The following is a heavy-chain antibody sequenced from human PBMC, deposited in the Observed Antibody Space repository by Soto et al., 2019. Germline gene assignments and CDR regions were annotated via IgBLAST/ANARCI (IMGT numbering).Heavy chain of an antibody. Sequence: GASVKVSCKASGYTFTSYGISWVRQAPGQGLEWMGWISAYNGNTNYAQKLQGRVTMTTDTSTSTAYMELRSLRSDDTAVYYCARVLYDSSGYTPRLDYWGKGTLVTVSS. CDR3: ARVLYDSSGYTPRLDY. D-gene: IGHD3-22*01. CDR2: ISAYNGNT. J-gene: IGHJ4*02. CDR1: GYTFTSYG. V-gene: IGHV1-18*01.